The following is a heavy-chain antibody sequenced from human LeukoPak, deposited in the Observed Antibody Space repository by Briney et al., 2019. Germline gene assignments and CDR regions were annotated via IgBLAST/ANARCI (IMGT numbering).Heavy chain of an antibody. CDR3: ARGHGYSYGKGSYFDY. V-gene: IGHV1-46*01. D-gene: IGHD5-18*01. J-gene: IGHJ4*02. CDR1: GYTSTSYY. CDR2: INPSGGST. Sequence: ASVKVSCKASGYTSTSYYMHWVRQAPGQGLEWMGIINPSGGSTSYAQKFQGRVTMTRDTSTSTAYMELSSLRSEDTAVYYCARGHGYSYGKGSYFDYWGQGTLVTVSS.